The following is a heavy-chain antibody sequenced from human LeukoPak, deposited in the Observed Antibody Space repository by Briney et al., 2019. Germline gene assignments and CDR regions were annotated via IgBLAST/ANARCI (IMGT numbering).Heavy chain of an antibody. Sequence: GGSLRLSCAASGFTFSSYEMNWVRQAPGKGLEWVSYISTTGKTTYYADSVQGRFTFSRDSAKNSVYLQMNSLRAEDTAVYYCARLRSSSWYGDYWGQGTLVTVSS. CDR2: ISTTGKTT. V-gene: IGHV3-48*03. D-gene: IGHD6-13*01. J-gene: IGHJ4*02. CDR1: GFTFSSYE. CDR3: ARLRSSSWYGDY.